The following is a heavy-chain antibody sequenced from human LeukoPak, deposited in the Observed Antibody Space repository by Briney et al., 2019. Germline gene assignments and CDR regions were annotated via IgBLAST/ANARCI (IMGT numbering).Heavy chain of an antibody. CDR3: ARGKTSQNIVTRKTYNWFDP. D-gene: IGHD2/OR15-2a*01. V-gene: IGHV3-21*01. Sequence: SGGSLRLSCAASGFTFSHYSMNWVRQAPGKGLEWVSSISSSSSYIYYADSVKGRFTISRDNAKNSLYLQMKSLRAEDTAVYYCARGKTSQNIVTRKTYNWFDPWGQGTLVTVSS. CDR1: GFTFSHYS. J-gene: IGHJ5*02. CDR2: ISSSSSYI.